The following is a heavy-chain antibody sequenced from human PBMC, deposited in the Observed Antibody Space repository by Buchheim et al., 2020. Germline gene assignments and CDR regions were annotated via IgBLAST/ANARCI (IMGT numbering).Heavy chain of an antibody. CDR1: GFTFSAFW. Sequence: EVQLVESGGGLVQPGGSLRLSCAASGFTFSAFWMHWARQAPGKGLVWVSRISPDDSRIDYADSVKGRFTLSRDNAKNTLFLQMNSLRAEDTAVYYCVRGTSAFERSGLGDYWGQGALFTVSS. CDR2: ISPDDSRI. V-gene: IGHV3-74*01. D-gene: IGHD1-1*01. J-gene: IGHJ4*02. CDR3: VRGTSAFERSGLGDY.